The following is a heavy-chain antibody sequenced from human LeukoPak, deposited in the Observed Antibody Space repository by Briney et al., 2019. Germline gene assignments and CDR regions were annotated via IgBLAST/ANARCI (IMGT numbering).Heavy chain of an antibody. CDR3: AKETFISGSHYAY. Sequence: PGRSLRLSCAASGFTFSSYGMHWVRQAPGKGLEWVAVISYDGSNKYYADSVKGRSTISRDNSKNTLYLQMNSLRAEDTAVYYCAKETFISGSHYAYWGQGTLVSVSS. CDR1: GFTFSSYG. V-gene: IGHV3-30*18. J-gene: IGHJ4*02. CDR2: ISYDGSNK. D-gene: IGHD1-26*01.